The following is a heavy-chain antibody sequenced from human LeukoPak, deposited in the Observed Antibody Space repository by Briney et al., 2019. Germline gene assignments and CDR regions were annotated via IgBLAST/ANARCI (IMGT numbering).Heavy chain of an antibody. V-gene: IGHV4-4*07. Sequence: SETLSLTCTVSGDSISDHYWSWIRQPAGKGLEWIGRIYSSGTTNYNPSLKSRGIMSVDTSKKQFSLRLTSVTAADTAVYYCERETYLIGWYFDLWGRGTLVTVSS. CDR2: IYSSGTT. D-gene: IGHD2-21*01. J-gene: IGHJ2*01. CDR3: ERETYLIGWYFDL. CDR1: GDSISDHY.